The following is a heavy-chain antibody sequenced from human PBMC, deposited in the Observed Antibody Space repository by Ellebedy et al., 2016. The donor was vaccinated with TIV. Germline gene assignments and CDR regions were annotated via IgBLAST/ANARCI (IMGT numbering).Heavy chain of an antibody. CDR1: GYTFTSYY. CDR3: ARGGTMVRGVITFYYYYGVDV. J-gene: IGHJ6*02. V-gene: IGHV1-46*04. Sequence: AASVQVSCKASGYTFTSYYMHWVRQAPGHGLEWMGIINPSGASTSYAQKLQGRVTMTRDTSTSTVYMELSSLRSEDTAVYYWARGGTMVRGVITFYYYYGVDVWGQGTTVTVSS. D-gene: IGHD3-10*01. CDR2: INPSGAST.